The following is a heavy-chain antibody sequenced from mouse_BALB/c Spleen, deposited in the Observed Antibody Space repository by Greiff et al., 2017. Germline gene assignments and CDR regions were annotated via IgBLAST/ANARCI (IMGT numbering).Heavy chain of an antibody. V-gene: IGHV7-3*02. CDR2: IRNKANGYTT. D-gene: IGHD2-4*01. J-gene: IGHJ3*01. CDR3: ARDEATMITGFAY. Sequence: EVMLVESGGGLVQPGGSLRLSCATSGFTFTDYYMSWVRQPPGKALEWLGFIRNKANGYTTEYSASVKGRFTISRDNSQSILYLQMNTLRAEDSATYYCARDEATMITGFAYWGQGTLVTVSA. CDR1: GFTFTDYY.